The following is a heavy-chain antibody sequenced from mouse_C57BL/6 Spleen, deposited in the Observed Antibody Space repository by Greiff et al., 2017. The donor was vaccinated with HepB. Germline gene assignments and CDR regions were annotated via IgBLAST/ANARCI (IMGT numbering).Heavy chain of an antibody. V-gene: IGHV1-55*01. CDR2: IYPGRGST. J-gene: IGHJ4*01. CDR1: GYTFTSYW. CDR3: VTVVATGYYAMDY. Sequence: QVQLQQPGAELVKPGASVKMSCKASGYTFTSYWITWVKQRPGQGLEWIGDIYPGRGSTNYNEKFKSKATLTVDTSSSTAYMQLSSLTSEDSAVYFCVTVVATGYYAMDYWGQGTSVTVSS. D-gene: IGHD1-1*01.